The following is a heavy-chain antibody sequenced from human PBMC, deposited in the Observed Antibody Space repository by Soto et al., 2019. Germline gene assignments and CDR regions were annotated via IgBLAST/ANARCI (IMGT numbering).Heavy chain of an antibody. CDR3: ARAPSGSYPEFDY. CDR1: GFIFSSYT. CDR2: ITYDGSNQ. J-gene: IGHJ4*02. Sequence: GGSLRLSCAASGFIFSSYTMHWVRQAPGKGLEWVGVITYDGSNQYYAESVKGRFTISRDNSRNMLFLQMNSLRPDDTAVYYCARAPSGSYPEFDYWGQGTLVTVSS. D-gene: IGHD1-26*01. V-gene: IGHV3-30-3*01.